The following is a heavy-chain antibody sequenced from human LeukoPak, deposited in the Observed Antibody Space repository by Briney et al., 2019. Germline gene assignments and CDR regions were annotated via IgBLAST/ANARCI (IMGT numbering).Heavy chain of an antibody. J-gene: IGHJ4*02. V-gene: IGHV3-48*02. Sequence: PGGSLRLSCAASGFIFSNYGMNWVRQAPGKGLEWVSYISSSSTTIFYADSVKGRFTISRDSAKNSLSLQVNSLRDEDTAVYYCARHSSSWTLDYWGRGTLVTVSS. CDR3: ARHSSSWTLDY. CDR1: GFIFSNYG. D-gene: IGHD6-13*01. CDR2: ISSSSTTI.